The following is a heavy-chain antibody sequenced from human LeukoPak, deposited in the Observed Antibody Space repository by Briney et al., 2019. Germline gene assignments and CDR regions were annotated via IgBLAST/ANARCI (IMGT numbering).Heavy chain of an antibody. CDR2: IYYSGST. V-gene: IGHV4-59*01. D-gene: IGHD3-10*01. J-gene: IGHJ6*02. Sequence: PSETLSLTCTVSGGSISSYYWSWIRQPPGKGLEWIGYIYYSGSTNYNPSLKSRVTISVDTSKNQFSLKLSSVTAADTAVYYCATAGVGSGPGYYYYGMDVWGQGTTVTVSS. CDR3: ATAGVGSGPGYYYYGMDV. CDR1: GGSISSYY.